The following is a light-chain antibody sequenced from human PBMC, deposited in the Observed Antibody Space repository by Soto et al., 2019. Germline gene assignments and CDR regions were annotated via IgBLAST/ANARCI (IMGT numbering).Light chain of an antibody. CDR2: AAS. J-gene: IGKJ1*01. Sequence: IQMTHSPSSLSASVGDRVAITCRASASMSDCLAWYQQKPGKAPKLLIYAASSLQSGVPSRFSGSGSGTEFTLTISSLQPDEIATYYCQQCHRYLTFGQGTKVDIK. V-gene: IGKV1-5*01. CDR3: QQCHRYLT. CDR1: ASMSDC.